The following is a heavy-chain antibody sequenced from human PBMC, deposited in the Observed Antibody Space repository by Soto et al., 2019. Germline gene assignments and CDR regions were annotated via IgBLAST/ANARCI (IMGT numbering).Heavy chain of an antibody. J-gene: IGHJ5*02. CDR3: ARSSPVVTAP. V-gene: IGHV4-31*03. D-gene: IGHD2-21*02. CDR1: GGSISSGGYY. Sequence: QVQLQASGPGLVKPSQTLSLTCTVSGGSISSGGYYWSWIRQHPGKGLERIGYIYYSGSTYYNPSLKSRLPLSVDTSKNQFSLKLSSVSAADTAVYYCARSSPVVTAPWGQGTLVTVSS. CDR2: IYYSGST.